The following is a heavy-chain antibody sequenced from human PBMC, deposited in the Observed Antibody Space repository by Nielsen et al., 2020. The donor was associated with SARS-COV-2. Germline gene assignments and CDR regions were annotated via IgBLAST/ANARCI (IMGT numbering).Heavy chain of an antibody. D-gene: IGHD5-18*01. CDR1: GGAIGTSDYY. Sequence: SETLSLTCTVSGGAIGTSDYYWAWFRQAPGKGLEWIGSGYHTGSTYYNPSLKSRVTISIDTSKKQFSLNLSSVTAADMAVYYCARRAEGLELWRRYFYYMDVWGKGTTVTVSS. CDR3: ARRAEGLELWRRYFYYMDV. V-gene: IGHV4-39*07. J-gene: IGHJ6*03. CDR2: GYHTGST.